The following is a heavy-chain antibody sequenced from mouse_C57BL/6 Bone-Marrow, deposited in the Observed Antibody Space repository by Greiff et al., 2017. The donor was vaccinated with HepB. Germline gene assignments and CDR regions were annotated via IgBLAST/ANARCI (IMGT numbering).Heavy chain of an antibody. CDR1: GYTFTTYP. V-gene: IGHV1-47*01. D-gene: IGHD1-1*01. CDR3: ARRYYYGSRAWFAY. CDR2: FHPYNDDT. Sequence: QVQLKESGAELVKPGASVKMSCKASGYTFTTYPLEWMKQNHGKSLEWIGNFHPYNDDTKYNEKFKGKATLTVEKSSSTVYLELSRLTSDDSAVYYCARRYYYGSRAWFAYWGQGTLVTVSA. J-gene: IGHJ3*01.